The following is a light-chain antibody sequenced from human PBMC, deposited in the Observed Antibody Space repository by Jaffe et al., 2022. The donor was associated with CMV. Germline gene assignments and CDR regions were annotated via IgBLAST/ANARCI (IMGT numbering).Light chain of an antibody. CDR1: SSDVGGYNL. V-gene: IGLV2-23*02. Sequence: QSALTQPASVSGSPGQSITISCTGTSSDVGGYNLVSWYQQHPGKAPKLMIYEVNKRPSGVSNRFSGSKSGNTASLTISGLQADDEGDYSCCSYAGNNIVFGGGTKLTVL. CDR3: CSYAGNNIV. J-gene: IGLJ2*01. CDR2: EVN.